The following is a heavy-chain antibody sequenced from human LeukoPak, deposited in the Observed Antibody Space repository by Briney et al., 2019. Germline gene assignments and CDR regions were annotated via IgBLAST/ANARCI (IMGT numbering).Heavy chain of an antibody. Sequence: ASVKVSCKVSGDTLTELSMHWVRQAPGKGLEWMGGFDPEDGETIYAQKFQGRVTMTEDTSTDTAYMELSSLRSGDTAVYYCATAPGYSSSLYFDYWGQGTLVTVSS. D-gene: IGHD6-13*01. CDR3: ATAPGYSSSLYFDY. CDR1: GDTLTELS. CDR2: FDPEDGET. V-gene: IGHV1-24*01. J-gene: IGHJ4*02.